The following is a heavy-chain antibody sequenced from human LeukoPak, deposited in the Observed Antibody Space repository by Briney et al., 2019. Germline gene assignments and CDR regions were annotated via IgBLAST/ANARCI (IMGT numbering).Heavy chain of an antibody. V-gene: IGHV3-30*18. CDR3: AKSTAPAGHYLDY. CDR1: GFTFSTYG. CDR2: ISYDGNDK. J-gene: IGHJ4*02. Sequence: GGSLRLSCAASGFTFSTYGMHWVRQAPGKGLEWVAIISYDGNDKDYADSVRGRFTISRDDSKNTLYLQMNSLRGEDTAVYYCAKSTAPAGHYLDYWGQGILVTVSS. D-gene: IGHD2-2*01.